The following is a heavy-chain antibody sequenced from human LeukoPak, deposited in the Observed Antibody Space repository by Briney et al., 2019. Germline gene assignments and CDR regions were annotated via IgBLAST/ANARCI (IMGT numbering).Heavy chain of an antibody. Sequence: ASVKVSCKASGYTFTSYGISWVRQAPGQGLEWMGWISAYSGNTNYAQKLQGRVTMTTDTSTSTAYMELRSLRSDDTAVYYCARDLRVTKASGYWGQGTLVTVSS. J-gene: IGHJ4*02. V-gene: IGHV1-18*01. CDR2: ISAYSGNT. D-gene: IGHD4-11*01. CDR3: ARDLRVTKASGY. CDR1: GYTFTSYG.